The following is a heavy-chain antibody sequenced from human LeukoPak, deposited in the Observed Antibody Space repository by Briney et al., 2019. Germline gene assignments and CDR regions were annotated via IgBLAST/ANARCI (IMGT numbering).Heavy chain of an antibody. V-gene: IGHV1-69*06. CDR1: GGSFSSYA. D-gene: IGHD5-18*01. Sequence: SVKVSCKASGGSFSSYAISWVRQAPGQGLEWMGRIIPIFGTANYAQRFQDRVTNTADIVSSTAYMELTSLTSGDTAVYFCAKQGAARQDYYMDVWGNGTTVTVSS. J-gene: IGHJ6*03. CDR3: AKQGAARQDYYMDV. CDR2: IIPIFGTA.